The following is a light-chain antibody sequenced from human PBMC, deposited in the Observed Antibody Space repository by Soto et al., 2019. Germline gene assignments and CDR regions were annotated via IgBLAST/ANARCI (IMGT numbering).Light chain of an antibody. Sequence: QSVLTQPPSASGTPGQRVTISCSGRSSNIGSNTVNWYQQLPGTAPKLLIYSNNHRPSGVPDRFSGSKSGTSASLAISGLQSEDEADYYCAAWDDSLNGHVVFGGGTKVTVL. J-gene: IGLJ2*01. V-gene: IGLV1-44*01. CDR3: AAWDDSLNGHVV. CDR1: SSNIGSNT. CDR2: SNN.